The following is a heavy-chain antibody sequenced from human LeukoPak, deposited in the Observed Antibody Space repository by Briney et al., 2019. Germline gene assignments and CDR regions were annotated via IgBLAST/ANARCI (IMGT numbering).Heavy chain of an antibody. V-gene: IGHV3-48*01. D-gene: IGHD3-22*01. CDR1: GFTFSSYS. CDR2: ISSSSSTI. Sequence: GGSLRLSCAASGFTFSSYSMNWVRQAPGKGLEWVSYISSSSSTIYYADSVKGRFTISRDNSKNTLYLQMNSLRAEDTAVYYCARWHTSGNNYYYDYWGQGTLVTVSS. CDR3: ARWHTSGNNYYYDY. J-gene: IGHJ4*02.